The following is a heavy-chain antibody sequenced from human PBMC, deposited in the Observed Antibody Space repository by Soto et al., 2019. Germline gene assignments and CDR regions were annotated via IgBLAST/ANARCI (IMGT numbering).Heavy chain of an antibody. J-gene: IGHJ6*02. Sequence: EVQLVESGGGLVKPGGSLRLSCAASGFTFSNAWMNWVRQAPGKGLEWVGRIKSKTDDGTTDYAAPVKGRFTISRDDSKHTLYLQMNSLKTEDTAVYYCTTESTASSSWFYYYGMDVWGQGTTVTVSS. D-gene: IGHD6-13*01. CDR1: GFTFSNAW. CDR3: TTESTASSSWFYYYGMDV. V-gene: IGHV3-15*07. CDR2: IKSKTDDGTT.